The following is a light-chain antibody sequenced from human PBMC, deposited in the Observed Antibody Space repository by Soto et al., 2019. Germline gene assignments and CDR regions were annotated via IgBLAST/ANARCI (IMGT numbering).Light chain of an antibody. Sequence: EIVLTQSPGTLSLSPGERATLSCRASQSVSSSYLAWYQQKPGQAPRLLIYGASSRATGIPDRFSGSGSGTDFTLSISRRGTECFAVYHCQQYGRSPYIFGQGNKLEIK. CDR3: QQYGRSPYI. V-gene: IGKV3-20*01. J-gene: IGKJ2*01. CDR2: GAS. CDR1: QSVSSSY.